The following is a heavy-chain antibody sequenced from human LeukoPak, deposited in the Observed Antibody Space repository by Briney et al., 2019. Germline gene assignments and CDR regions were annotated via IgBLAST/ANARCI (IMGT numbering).Heavy chain of an antibody. Sequence: SVKVSCKASGGTFSSYAISWVRQAPGQGLEWMGGIIPIFGTANYAQKFQGRVTITADESTSTAYMELSSLRSEDTAVYYCARQAGYQLPSPFDYWGQGTLVTVSS. D-gene: IGHD2-2*01. V-gene: IGHV1-69*01. CDR1: GGTFSSYA. CDR3: ARQAGYQLPSPFDY. J-gene: IGHJ4*02. CDR2: IIPIFGTA.